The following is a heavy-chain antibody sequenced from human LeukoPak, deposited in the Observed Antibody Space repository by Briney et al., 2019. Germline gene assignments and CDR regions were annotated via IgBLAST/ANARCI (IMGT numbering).Heavy chain of an antibody. J-gene: IGHJ4*02. V-gene: IGHV1-2*02. D-gene: IGHD3-3*01. Sequence: ASVKVSCKASGYTFTGYYMHWVRQVPGQGLEWMGWINPNSGGTNYAQKFQGRVTMTRDTSISTAYMELSRLRSDDTAVYYCVYDFWSGYRLLGYWGQGTLVTVSS. CDR2: INPNSGGT. CDR3: VYDFWSGYRLLGY. CDR1: GYTFTGYY.